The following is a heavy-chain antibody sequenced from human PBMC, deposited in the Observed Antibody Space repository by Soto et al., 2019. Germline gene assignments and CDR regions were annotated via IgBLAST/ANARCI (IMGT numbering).Heavy chain of an antibody. Sequence: EVQLLESGGGLVQPGGSLRLSCAASGFTFGSFAMSWVRQVPGRGLEWVSTVSGSGGSTFYADSVKGRFTISRDNSKNTLYLQMNSLRVEDTAVYYCASSPGDLHYYGMDDWGQGTTVTVSS. CDR1: GFTFGSFA. CDR3: ASSPGDLHYYGMDD. CDR2: VSGSGGST. D-gene: IGHD3-16*01. V-gene: IGHV3-23*01. J-gene: IGHJ6*02.